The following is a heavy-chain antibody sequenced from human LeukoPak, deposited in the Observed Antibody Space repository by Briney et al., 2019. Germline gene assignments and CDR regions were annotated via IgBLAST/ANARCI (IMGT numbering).Heavy chain of an antibody. CDR1: GGSFSGYY. Sequence: KASETLSLTCAVYGGSFSGYYWSWIRQPPGKGLEWIGEINHSGSTNYDPSLKSRVTISVDTSKNQFSLKLSSVTAADTAVYYCARGWYYDFWSGILRGAFDYWGQGTLVTVSS. D-gene: IGHD3-3*01. CDR3: ARGWYYDFWSGILRGAFDY. J-gene: IGHJ4*02. V-gene: IGHV4-34*01. CDR2: INHSGST.